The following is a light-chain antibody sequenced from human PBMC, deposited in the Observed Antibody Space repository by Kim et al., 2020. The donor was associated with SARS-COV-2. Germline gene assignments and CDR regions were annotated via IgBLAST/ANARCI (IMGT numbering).Light chain of an antibody. V-gene: IGKV3-20*01. CDR1: QSVGSGY. Sequence: EIVLTQSPGTLSLSPGERATLSCRTSQSVGSGYLAWYQQKPGQAPRLLIYGASNRATGVPDRFTGSGSGTDFTLTISRLESEDFAVYYCQHYVSSLWTFGQATKVDIK. CDR3: QHYVSSLWT. J-gene: IGKJ1*01. CDR2: GAS.